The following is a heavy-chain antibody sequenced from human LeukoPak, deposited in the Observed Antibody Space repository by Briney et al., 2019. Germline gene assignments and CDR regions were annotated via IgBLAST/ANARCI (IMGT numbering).Heavy chain of an antibody. CDR1: GGTFSSYA. CDR2: IIPIFGTA. D-gene: IGHD2-21*02. V-gene: IGHV1-69*13. J-gene: IGHJ1*01. Sequence: SVKVSCKPSGGTFSSYAISWVRQAPGPGLEWTGGIIPIFGTANYAQKFQGRVTITAGESTSTAYMELSSLRSEDTAVYYCASEPQRGLYCGGDCYSYFQHWGQGTLVTVSS. CDR3: ASEPQRGLYCGGDCYSYFQH.